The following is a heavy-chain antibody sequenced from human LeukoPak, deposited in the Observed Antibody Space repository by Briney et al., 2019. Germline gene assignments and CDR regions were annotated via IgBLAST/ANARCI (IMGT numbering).Heavy chain of an antibody. V-gene: IGHV4-59*01. CDR1: GGSISTFY. J-gene: IGHJ2*01. CDR2: IYHSGTT. D-gene: IGHD5-24*01. CDR3: ARLVEMATITKWYFDL. Sequence: SETLSLTCTVSGGSISTFYWSWIRQPPGKGLEWIGYIYHSGTTNYSPSLKSRVTISVDTSKNQLSLKLNSVTAADTAVYYCARLVEMATITKWYFDLWGRGTLVTVSS.